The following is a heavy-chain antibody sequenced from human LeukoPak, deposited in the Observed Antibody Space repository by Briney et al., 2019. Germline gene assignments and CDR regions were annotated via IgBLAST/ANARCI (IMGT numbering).Heavy chain of an antibody. CDR3: AKEVRYSGYASPFDY. V-gene: IGHV3-30-3*01. CDR2: ISYDGSNK. Sequence: PGGSLRLSCAASGFTFRNYAMHWVRQAPGKGLEWVAVISYDGSNKYYADSVKGRFTISRDNSKNTLYLQMNSLRAEDTAVYYCAKEVRYSGYASPFDYWGQGTLVTVSS. CDR1: GFTFRNYA. D-gene: IGHD5-12*01. J-gene: IGHJ4*02.